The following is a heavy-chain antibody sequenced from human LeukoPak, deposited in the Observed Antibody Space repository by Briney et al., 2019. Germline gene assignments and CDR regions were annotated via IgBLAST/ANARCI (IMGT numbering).Heavy chain of an antibody. D-gene: IGHD3-10*01. CDR1: GYTFTSYA. V-gene: IGHV7-4-1*02. CDR3: ARDPWFGNPWGNWFDP. CDR2: INTNTGNP. J-gene: IGHJ5*02. Sequence: GASVKVSCKASGYTFTSYAMNWVRQAPGQGLEWMGWINTNTGNPTYVQGFTGRFVFSLDTSVSTAYLQISSLKAEDTAVYYCARDPWFGNPWGNWFDPWGQGTLVTVSS.